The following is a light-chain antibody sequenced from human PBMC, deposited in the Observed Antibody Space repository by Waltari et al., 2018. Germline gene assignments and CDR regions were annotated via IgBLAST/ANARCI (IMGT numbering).Light chain of an antibody. CDR3: QQYNNWRT. CDR1: QSISRN. CDR2: GAS. Sequence: EVLMSQSLAPLSVSLGARATLSCRASQSISRNLAWYQQKPGQAPRLLIYGASTRATGIPARFSGSGSGTEFTLSISSLQSEDFAVYYCQQYNNWRTFGQGTKLEIK. V-gene: IGKV3-15*01. J-gene: IGKJ2*01.